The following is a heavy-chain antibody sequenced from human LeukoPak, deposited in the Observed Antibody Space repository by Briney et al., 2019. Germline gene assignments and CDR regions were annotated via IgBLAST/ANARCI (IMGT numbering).Heavy chain of an antibody. CDR3: AKDHLRYYYGSGSYYAH. J-gene: IGHJ4*02. Sequence: PGGSLRLSCAASGFTFSSYEMNWVRQAPGKGLEWVSYISSSGSTIYYADSVKGRFTISRDNAKNSLYLQMNSLRAEDTAVYYCAKDHLRYYYGSGSYYAHWGQGTLVTVSS. CDR2: ISSSGSTI. CDR1: GFTFSSYE. V-gene: IGHV3-48*03. D-gene: IGHD3-10*01.